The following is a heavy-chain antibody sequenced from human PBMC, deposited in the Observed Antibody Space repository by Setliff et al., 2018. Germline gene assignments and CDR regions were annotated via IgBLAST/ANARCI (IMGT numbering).Heavy chain of an antibody. J-gene: IGHJ6*02. D-gene: IGHD2-21*02. CDR3: ARNWVTAQHYYYGMDV. V-gene: IGHV3-74*01. CDR2: IKSDGSST. Sequence: GGSLRLSCAASGFTFSSFWMHWVRQAPGKGLVWVSRIKSDGSSTTYADSVKGRFTISRDNAKNTLYLQMNGLRAEDTAVYYCARNWVTAQHYYYGMDVWGQGTTVTVSS. CDR1: GFTFSSFW.